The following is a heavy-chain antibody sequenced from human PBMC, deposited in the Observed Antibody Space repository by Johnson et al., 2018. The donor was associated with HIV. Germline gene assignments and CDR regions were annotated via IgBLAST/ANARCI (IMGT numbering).Heavy chain of an antibody. CDR2: IRYDGSNK. V-gene: IGHV3-30*02. J-gene: IGHJ3*02. CDR3: ARDPAAAALRAFDI. CDR1: GFTFSNYG. Sequence: QMQLVESGGGVVQPGGSLRLSCKASGFTFSNYGIHWVRQAPGKGLEWVTFIRYDGSNKYYADSVKGRFTISRDNSKNTLFLQMNSLKTEDTAVYYCARDPAAAALRAFDIWGQGTMVTVSS. D-gene: IGHD6-13*01.